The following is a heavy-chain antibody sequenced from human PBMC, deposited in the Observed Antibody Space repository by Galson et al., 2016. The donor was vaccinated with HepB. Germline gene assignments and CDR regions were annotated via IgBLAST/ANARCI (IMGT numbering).Heavy chain of an antibody. CDR1: GFTFDDYA. CDR2: ISWNSGNT. J-gene: IGHJ5*02. CDR3: AKAAQYCSSSSCRNWFDP. D-gene: IGHD2-2*01. Sequence: SLRLSCAASGFTFDDYAMHWVRQAPGKGLEWVSGISWNSGNTGYADSVKGRFTISRDNAKDSLYLQMNSLRPEDTALYFSAKAAQYCSSSSCRNWFDPWGLGTLVTVSS. V-gene: IGHV3-9*01.